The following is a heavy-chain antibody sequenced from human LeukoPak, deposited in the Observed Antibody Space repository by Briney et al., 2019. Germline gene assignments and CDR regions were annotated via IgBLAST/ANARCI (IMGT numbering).Heavy chain of an antibody. Sequence: GGSLRLSCAASGLTVTSNHMSWVRQAPGKGLEWVSLIKSDGTTEYADSVKDRFTISRDNSKNTLFLQMNSLRVEDTAVYYCARLRRGYWGRGTPVTVSS. CDR1: GLTVTSNH. CDR3: ARLRRGY. CDR2: IKSDGTT. V-gene: IGHV3-53*01. J-gene: IGHJ4*02.